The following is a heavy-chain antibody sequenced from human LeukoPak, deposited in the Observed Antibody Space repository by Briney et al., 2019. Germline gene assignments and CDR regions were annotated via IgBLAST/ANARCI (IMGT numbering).Heavy chain of an antibody. CDR1: GFTFSSYV. Sequence: GGSLRLSCAASGFTFSSYVMSWVRQAPGKGLEWVSGISGSGITTYYADSVKGRFTISRDNAKNSLYLQMNSLRDEDTAVYYCARDWGEYCSSTSCSNINYWGQGTLVTVSS. D-gene: IGHD2-2*01. CDR3: ARDWGEYCSSTSCSNINY. V-gene: IGHV3-48*02. J-gene: IGHJ4*02. CDR2: ISGSGITT.